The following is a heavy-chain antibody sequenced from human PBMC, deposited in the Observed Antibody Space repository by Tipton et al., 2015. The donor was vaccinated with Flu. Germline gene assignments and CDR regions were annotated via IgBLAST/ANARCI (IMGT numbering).Heavy chain of an antibody. CDR1: GDSIGSDYF. CDR3: ARRDCSNYLSVPNNWVES. D-gene: IGHD4-11*01. Sequence: GLVKPSETLSLTCSVSGDSIGSDYFWAWIRQPPGKGLEWIGNICQSGSTYVNLSLMGRVTISVDRSKNQFSLRLNSVTAADTAVYFCARRDCSNYLSVPNNWVESSGRGILVTVSS. CDR2: ICQSGST. V-gene: IGHV4-38-2*01. J-gene: IGHJ5*01.